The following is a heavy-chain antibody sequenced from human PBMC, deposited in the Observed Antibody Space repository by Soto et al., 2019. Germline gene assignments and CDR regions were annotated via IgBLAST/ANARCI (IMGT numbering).Heavy chain of an antibody. CDR3: AAVLVGATNAFDI. CDR2: IVVGSGNT. J-gene: IGHJ3*02. Sequence: SGKVSCKASGFTFTSSAVQWVRQARGQRLEWIGWIVVGSGNTNYAQKFQERVTITRDMSTSTAYMELSSLRSEDTAVYYCAAVLVGATNAFDIWGQGPMVTVSS. D-gene: IGHD1-26*01. CDR1: GFTFTSSA. V-gene: IGHV1-58*01.